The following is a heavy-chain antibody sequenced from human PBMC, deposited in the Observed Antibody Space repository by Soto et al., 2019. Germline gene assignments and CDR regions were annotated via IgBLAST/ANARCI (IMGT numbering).Heavy chain of an antibody. CDR1: GGSISGEGYY. J-gene: IGHJ5*02. Sequence: QVQLQESGPGLVEPSQTLSLTCTVSGGSISGEGYYWSWIRQYSGRGLEWIGYIHDSGSTHYNPSLKSRVIISVDTFKTQFFLNLSSVTAADTAVYYCARAWTATAGWANWFDRWGQGTLVTVSS. D-gene: IGHD6-13*01. CDR3: ARAWTATAGWANWFDR. V-gene: IGHV4-31*03. CDR2: IHDSGST.